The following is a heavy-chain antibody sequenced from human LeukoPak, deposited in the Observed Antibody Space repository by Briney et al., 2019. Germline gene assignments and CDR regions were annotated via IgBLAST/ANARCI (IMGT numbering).Heavy chain of an antibody. D-gene: IGHD3-22*01. J-gene: IGHJ4*02. V-gene: IGHV3-30-3*01. CDR3: AKGYYYDNHRRGPFEY. CDR2: ISFDVGVK. CDR1: GFTFSNFA. Sequence: PGGSLELSCAASGFTFSNFAMHWVRQAPGKGLEWVAVISFDVGVKFYADSVRGRFIISRDNSRNTLFLQMNSLRPEDTAVYYCAKGYYYDNHRRGPFEYWGQGTLVTVSS.